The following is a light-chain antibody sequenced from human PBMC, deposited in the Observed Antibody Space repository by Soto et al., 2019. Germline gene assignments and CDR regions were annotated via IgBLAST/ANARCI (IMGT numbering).Light chain of an antibody. CDR3: QQYDNLPPTWR. CDR1: QDIATY. CDR2: DAS. V-gene: IGKV1-33*01. Sequence: DIQMTQSPSSLSASVGNRVTITCQASQDIATYLNWYQQKPGKAPNLLIYDASNLETGVPSRFSGGGPGTHFTLTISNLKPEDIATYYCQQYDNLPPTWRFGQGTKV. J-gene: IGKJ1*01.